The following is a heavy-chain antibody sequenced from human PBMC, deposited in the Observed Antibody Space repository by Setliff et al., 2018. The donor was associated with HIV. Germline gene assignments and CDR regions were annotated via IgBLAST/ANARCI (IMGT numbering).Heavy chain of an antibody. CDR3: ARDQGRDGYKHFDY. Sequence: SETLSLTCTVSGGSISSYYWSWIRQPPGKGLEWIGYIYYSGSTNYNPSLKSRVTISVDTSKNRFSLKLSSVTAADTAVYYCARDQGRDGYKHFDYWGQGTLVTVS. CDR2: IYYSGST. J-gene: IGHJ4*02. D-gene: IGHD5-12*01. V-gene: IGHV4-59*01. CDR1: GGSISSYY.